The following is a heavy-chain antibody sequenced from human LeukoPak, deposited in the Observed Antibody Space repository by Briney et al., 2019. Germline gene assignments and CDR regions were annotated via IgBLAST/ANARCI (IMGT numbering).Heavy chain of an antibody. V-gene: IGHV3-23*01. CDR1: TFTVSSNY. CDR2: ISGSGGST. J-gene: IGHJ4*02. D-gene: IGHD1-26*01. Sequence: GGSMRLSCAASTFTVSSNYMSWDSQAPGKGLEWVSAISGSGGSTYYADSVRGRFTISRDNSKNTLYLHMNSLRAEDTALYYCARNYYEPTYDYYFDCWGQGTLVTVSS. CDR3: ARNYYEPTYDYYFDC.